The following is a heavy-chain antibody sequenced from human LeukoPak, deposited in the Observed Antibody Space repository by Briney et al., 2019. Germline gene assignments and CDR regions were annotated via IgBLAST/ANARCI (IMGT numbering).Heavy chain of an antibody. CDR1: GYTFTGYY. Sequence: GASVKVSCKASGYTFTGYYMHWVRQAPGQGLEWMGCINPNSGGTNYVQKFQGWVTMTRDTSISTAYMELSRLRSDDTAVYYCARSEPVVAARSWFDPWGRGTLVTVSS. D-gene: IGHD2-15*01. V-gene: IGHV1-2*04. CDR3: ARSEPVVAARSWFDP. J-gene: IGHJ5*02. CDR2: INPNSGGT.